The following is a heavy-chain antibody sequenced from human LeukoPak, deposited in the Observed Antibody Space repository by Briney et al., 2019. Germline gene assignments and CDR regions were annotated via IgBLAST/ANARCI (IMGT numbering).Heavy chain of an antibody. CDR3: ARHKPSVYSSSSAFDY. Sequence: GESLKISCKGSGYSFTSYWIGWVRQMPGKGLEWMGIIHPGDSDTRYSPSFQGQVTISADKSISTAYLQWSSLKASDTAMYYCARHKPSVYSSSSAFDYWGQGTLVTVSS. CDR1: GYSFTSYW. V-gene: IGHV5-51*01. D-gene: IGHD6-6*01. J-gene: IGHJ4*02. CDR2: IHPGDSDT.